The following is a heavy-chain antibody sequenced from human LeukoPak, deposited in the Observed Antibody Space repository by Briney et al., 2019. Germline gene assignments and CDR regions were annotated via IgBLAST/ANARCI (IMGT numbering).Heavy chain of an antibody. Sequence: ASVKVSCKASGYTFTGYYMHWVRQAPGQGLEWMGWINPNSGGTNYAQKFQGRVTMTRDTSISTAYMELSRLRSDDTAVYYCARVPRIAAAGEAHFDYWGQGTLVTVSS. CDR2: INPNSGGT. J-gene: IGHJ4*02. V-gene: IGHV1-2*02. CDR3: ARVPRIAAAGEAHFDY. D-gene: IGHD6-13*01. CDR1: GYTFTGYY.